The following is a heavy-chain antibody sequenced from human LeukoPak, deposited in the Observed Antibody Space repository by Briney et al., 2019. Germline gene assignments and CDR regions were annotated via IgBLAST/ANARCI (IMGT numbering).Heavy chain of an antibody. Sequence: GGSLRLSCAASGFTVSSNYMSWVRQAPGKGLEWVSVIYSGGSTYYADSVKGRFTTSRDNSKNTLYLQMNSLRAEDTAVYYCARTFSSWLYYFDYWGQGTLVTVSS. V-gene: IGHV3-53*01. CDR1: GFTVSSNY. CDR3: ARTFSSWLYYFDY. D-gene: IGHD6-13*01. CDR2: IYSGGST. J-gene: IGHJ4*02.